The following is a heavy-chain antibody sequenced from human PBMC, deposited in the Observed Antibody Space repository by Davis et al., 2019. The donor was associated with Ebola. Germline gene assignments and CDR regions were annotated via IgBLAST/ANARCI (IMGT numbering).Heavy chain of an antibody. D-gene: IGHD5-24*01. CDR3: AREGSRWLQTL. V-gene: IGHV3-74*01. CDR1: GFTFSSYW. CDR2: INSDGSST. Sequence: GESLKISCAASGFTFSSYWMHWVRQAPGKGPVWVSRINSDGSSTSYADSVKGRFTISRDNAKNTLYLQMNSLRAEDTAVYYCAREGSRWLQTLWGQGTMVTVSS. J-gene: IGHJ3*01.